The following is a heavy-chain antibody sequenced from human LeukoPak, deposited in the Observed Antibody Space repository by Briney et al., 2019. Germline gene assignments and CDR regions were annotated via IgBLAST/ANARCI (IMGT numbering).Heavy chain of an antibody. V-gene: IGHV4-30-4*01. J-gene: IGHJ3*02. CDR2: IYYSGST. CDR1: GGSISSGDYY. CDR3: ASRHCSSTSCSNLPDAFDI. Sequence: SETLSLTCTVSGGSISSGDYYWGWIRQPPGKGLEWIGYIYYSGSTYYNPSLKSRVTISVDTSKDQLSLKLSSVTAADTAVYYCASRHCSSTSCSNLPDAFDIWGQGTMVTVSS. D-gene: IGHD2-2*01.